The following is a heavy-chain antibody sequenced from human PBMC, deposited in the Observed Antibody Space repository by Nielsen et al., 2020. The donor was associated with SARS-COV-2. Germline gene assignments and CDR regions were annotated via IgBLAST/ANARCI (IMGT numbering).Heavy chain of an antibody. Sequence: GGSLRLSCAASGFTFSSYGMHWVRQAPGKGLEWVAVISYDGSNKYYADSVKGRFTISRDNSKNTLYLQMNSLRAEDTAVYYCAKDGRLLLLEYYFDYWGQGTLVTVSS. V-gene: IGHV3-30*18. CDR1: GFTFSSYG. CDR3: AKDGRLLLLEYYFDY. D-gene: IGHD2-15*01. CDR2: ISYDGSNK. J-gene: IGHJ4*02.